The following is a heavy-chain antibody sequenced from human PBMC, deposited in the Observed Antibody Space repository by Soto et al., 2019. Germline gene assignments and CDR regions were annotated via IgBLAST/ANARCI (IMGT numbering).Heavy chain of an antibody. Sequence: PSETLSLTCSVSGGSVSSESYYWSWIRQTPGKGLEWVGNVEKSGSTKYNPSLKSRVTIAVDTSKNQYSLKLSSVTGADTAVYYCARERGDSHWIDPWGQGTLVTVS. CDR2: VEKSGST. V-gene: IGHV4-61*01. CDR3: ARERGDSHWIDP. J-gene: IGHJ5*02. CDR1: GGSVSSESYY. D-gene: IGHD2-21*01.